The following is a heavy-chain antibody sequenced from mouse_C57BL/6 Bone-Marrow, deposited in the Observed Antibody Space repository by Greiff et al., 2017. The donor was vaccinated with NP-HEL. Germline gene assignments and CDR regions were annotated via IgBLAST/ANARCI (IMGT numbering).Heavy chain of an antibody. J-gene: IGHJ3*01. CDR3: TTRSPIYYGNPAWFAY. Sequence: EVQLQQSGAELVRPGASVKLSCTASGFNIKDDYMHWVKQRPEQGLEWIGWIDPENGDTEYASKFQGKATITADTSSNPAYLQLSSLTSEDTAVYYCTTRSPIYYGNPAWFAYWGQGTLVTVSA. CDR2: IDPENGDT. CDR1: GFNIKDDY. D-gene: IGHD2-1*01. V-gene: IGHV14-4*01.